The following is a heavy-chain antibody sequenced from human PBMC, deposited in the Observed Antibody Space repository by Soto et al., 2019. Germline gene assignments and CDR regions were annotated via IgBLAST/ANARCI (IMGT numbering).Heavy chain of an antibody. CDR3: ARALHFTLWNGYFDF. J-gene: IGHJ4*02. CDR2: IYYTGST. V-gene: IGHV4-61*08. D-gene: IGHD3-3*01. Sequence: SETLSLTCTVSGGSASSGDYFWSWIRQPPGKGLEWVGHIYYTGSTNYNPSLKSRVTISIDTSKNQFSLKLKSVTAADTAVYYCARALHFTLWNGYFDFWGQGTLVTVSS. CDR1: GGSASSGDYF.